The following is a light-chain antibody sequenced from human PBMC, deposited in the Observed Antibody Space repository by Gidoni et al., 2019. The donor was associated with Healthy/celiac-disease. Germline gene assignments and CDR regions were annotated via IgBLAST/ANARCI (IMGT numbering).Light chain of an antibody. CDR2: GAS. V-gene: IGKV3-20*01. Sequence: DIVLTQSPGTLSLSRGERATLSCRASQSVSSSYLAWYQQKPGQAPRLLIYGASSRATGIPDRFSGSGSGTDFTLTISRLEPEDFAVYYCQQYGSSPPMYTFGQGTKLEIK. CDR3: QQYGSSPPMYT. CDR1: QSVSSSY. J-gene: IGKJ2*01.